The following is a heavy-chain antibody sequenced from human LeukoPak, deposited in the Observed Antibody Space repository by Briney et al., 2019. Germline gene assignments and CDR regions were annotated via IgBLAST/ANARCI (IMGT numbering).Heavy chain of an antibody. CDR2: IKQDGSGK. D-gene: IGHD6-13*01. CDR1: GFTFSNYG. Sequence: PGGSLRLSCAASGFTFSNYGMNWVRQAPGKGLEWVANIKQDGSGKYYVDSVKGRFTISRDNAKNSLYLQMNSLRAEDTAVYYCARDAGIAATYDYWGQGTLVTVSS. CDR3: ARDAGIAATYDY. J-gene: IGHJ4*02. V-gene: IGHV3-7*01.